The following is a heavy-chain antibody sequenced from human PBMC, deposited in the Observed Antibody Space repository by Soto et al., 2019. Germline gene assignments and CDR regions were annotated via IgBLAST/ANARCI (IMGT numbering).Heavy chain of an antibody. CDR1: GFTFSSHW. J-gene: IGHJ3*02. Sequence: EVQLVESGGGLVQPGGSLRLSCAASGFTFSSHWLHWVRQTPGEGPVSVSRINPDASDADYADPVKGPFTISRDNAKSTLYLDMNSLRAEDTGVYYCARPKTMVYSAFDTWAQGTMVTVSS. CDR3: ARPKTMVYSAFDT. CDR2: INPDASDA. V-gene: IGHV3-74*01. D-gene: IGHD2-8*01.